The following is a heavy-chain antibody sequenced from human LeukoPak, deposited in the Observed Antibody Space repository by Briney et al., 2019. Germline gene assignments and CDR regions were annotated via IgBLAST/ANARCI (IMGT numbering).Heavy chain of an antibody. CDR3: AKDVRYCSSTSCYVAYFDY. D-gene: IGHD2-2*01. CDR1: GFTFSSYG. Sequence: GGSLRLSCAASGFTFSSYGMHWVRQAPGKGLEWVAFIRYDGSNKYYADSVKGRFTISRDNSKNTLYLQMNSLRAEDTAVYYCAKDVRYCSSTSCYVAYFDYWGQGTLVTVSS. V-gene: IGHV3-30*02. CDR2: IRYDGSNK. J-gene: IGHJ4*02.